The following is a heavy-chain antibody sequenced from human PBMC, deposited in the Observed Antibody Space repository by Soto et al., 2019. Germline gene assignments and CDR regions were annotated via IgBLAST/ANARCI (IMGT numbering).Heavy chain of an antibody. V-gene: IGHV1-24*01. Sequence: ASVKVSCKVSGYTLTELSMHWVRQAPGKGLGWMGGFDPEDGETIYAQKFQGRVTMTEDTSTDTAYMELSSLRSEDTAVYYCATVWGIAVAGTKAAFDIWGQGTMVTVSS. D-gene: IGHD6-19*01. J-gene: IGHJ3*02. CDR2: FDPEDGET. CDR1: GYTLTELS. CDR3: ATVWGIAVAGTKAAFDI.